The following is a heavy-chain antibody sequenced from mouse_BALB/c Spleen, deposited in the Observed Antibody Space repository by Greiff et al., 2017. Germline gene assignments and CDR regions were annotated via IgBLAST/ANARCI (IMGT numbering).Heavy chain of an antibody. V-gene: IGHV1-87*01. Sequence: VKLQESGAELARPGASVKLSCKASGYTFTSYWMQWVKQRPGQGLEWIGAIYPGDGDTRYTQKFKGKATLTADKSSSTAYMQRSILASEDSAVYYCAREGVTTDFDYWGQGTTLTVSS. CDR1: GYTFTSYW. J-gene: IGHJ2*01. CDR2: IYPGDGDT. D-gene: IGHD2-2*01. CDR3: AREGVTTDFDY.